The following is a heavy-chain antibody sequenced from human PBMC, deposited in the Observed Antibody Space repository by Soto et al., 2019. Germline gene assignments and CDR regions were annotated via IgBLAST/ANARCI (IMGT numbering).Heavy chain of an antibody. V-gene: IGHV1-69*13. CDR2: IIPIFPTP. Sequence: GASVKVSCKASGGTFGNSAISWVRQAPGQGLEWMGGIIPIFPTPDYAQKFQGRVTITADESTSTAYMELTSLRSEDTAVYYCARPIQYYFDTSAQSAWFDPWGQGTLVTVS. D-gene: IGHD3-22*01. CDR3: ARPIQYYFDTSAQSAWFDP. CDR1: GGTFGNSA. J-gene: IGHJ5*02.